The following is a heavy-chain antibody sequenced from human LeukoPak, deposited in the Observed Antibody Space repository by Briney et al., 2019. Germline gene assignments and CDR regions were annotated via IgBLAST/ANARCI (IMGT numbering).Heavy chain of an antibody. CDR3: ARVPRGGSGSYSWFDP. CDR1: GGSISSYY. D-gene: IGHD3-10*01. V-gene: IGHV4-59*12. Sequence: PSETLSLTCTVSGGSISSYYWSWIRQPPGKGLEFIGYIYYSGNTYLNPSLKSRLTISVDTSESQFPLNLNSVTAADTAVYYCARVPRGGSGSYSWFDPWGQGTLVTVSS. J-gene: IGHJ5*02. CDR2: IYYSGNT.